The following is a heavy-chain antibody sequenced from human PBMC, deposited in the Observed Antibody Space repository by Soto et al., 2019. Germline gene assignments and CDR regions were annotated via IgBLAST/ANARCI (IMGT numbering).Heavy chain of an antibody. CDR3: ARVLRRDGYKSSLDYYYGMDV. Sequence: ETLSLTCAVYGGSFSGYYWSWIRQPPGKGLEWIGEINHSGSTNYNPSLKSRVTISVDTSKNQFSLKLSSVTAADTAVYYCARVLRRDGYKSSLDYYYGMDVWGQGTTVTVSS. CDR1: GGSFSGYY. J-gene: IGHJ6*02. CDR2: INHSGST. D-gene: IGHD5-12*01. V-gene: IGHV4-34*01.